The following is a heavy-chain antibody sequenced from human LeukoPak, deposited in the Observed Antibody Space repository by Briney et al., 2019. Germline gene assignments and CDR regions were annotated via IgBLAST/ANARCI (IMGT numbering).Heavy chain of an antibody. CDR1: GFTFSNYW. J-gene: IGHJ4*02. D-gene: IGHD5-24*01. CDR3: ARSREPGRDVDY. CDR2: INTDGSSP. V-gene: IGHV3-74*01. Sequence: PGGSLRLSCAASGFTFSNYWMHWVRQDPGKGLVWVSRINTDGSSPSYADSVKGRFTISRDNAKNTLFLQMNSLRAEDTAVYYCARSREPGRDVDYWGQGTLVTVSS.